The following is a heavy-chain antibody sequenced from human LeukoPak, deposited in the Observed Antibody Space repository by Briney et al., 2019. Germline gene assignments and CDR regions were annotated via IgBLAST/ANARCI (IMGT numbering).Heavy chain of an antibody. Sequence: PSETQSLTCTLSGGSISTYYWSWLRQPRGKGLEWLGYIYYSGSTNHNPSLKSRVTISVDSSKNQFSLKLSSVTAADTAVYYCARGAYSSAWYTFYYYGMDVWGQGTTVTVS. CDR2: IYYSGST. V-gene: IGHV4-59*01. CDR1: GGSISTYY. CDR3: ARGAYSSAWYTFYYYGMDV. D-gene: IGHD6-19*01. J-gene: IGHJ6*02.